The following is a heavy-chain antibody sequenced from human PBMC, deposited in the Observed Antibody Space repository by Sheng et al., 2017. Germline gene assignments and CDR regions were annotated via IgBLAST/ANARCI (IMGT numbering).Heavy chain of an antibody. J-gene: IGHJ5*02. CDR3: AKRGAAAGTGWFDP. Sequence: QVQLQQWGAGLLKPSETLSLTCAVYGGSFSGYYWSWIRQPPGKGLEWIGEINHSGSTNYKPSLKSRVTISIDTSKNQFSLKLDSVTAADTAVYYCAKRGAAAGTGWFDPWGQGTLVTVSS. D-gene: IGHD6-13*01. CDR2: INHSGST. V-gene: IGHV4-34*01. CDR1: GGSFSGYY.